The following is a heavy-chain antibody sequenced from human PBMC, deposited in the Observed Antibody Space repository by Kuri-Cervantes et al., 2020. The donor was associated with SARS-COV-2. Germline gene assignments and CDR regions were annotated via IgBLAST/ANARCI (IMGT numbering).Heavy chain of an antibody. CDR3: ARDRGEDIVVVVAASAYDY. V-gene: IGHV3-21*01. D-gene: IGHD2-15*01. Sequence: GGSLRLSCAASGFTSSSYSMNWVRQAPGKGLEWVSSISSSSSYIYYADSVKGRFTISRDNAKNSLYLQMNSLRAEDTAVYYCARDRGEDIVVVVAASAYDYWGQGTLVTVSS. CDR2: ISSSSSYI. CDR1: GFTSSSYS. J-gene: IGHJ4*02.